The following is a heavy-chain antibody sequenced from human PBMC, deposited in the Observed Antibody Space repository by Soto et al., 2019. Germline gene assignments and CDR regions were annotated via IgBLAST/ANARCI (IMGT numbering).Heavy chain of an antibody. CDR2: MDWDDDT. CDR3: ARIRVMTTILGVSVYYYGMDV. Sequence: SGPTLVNPTQTLTLTCTFSGFSLSTRGMCVSWIHQPPGKALVWLALMDWDDDTCFITSLKTRLTTSKNTTKNRVGHTMTNMDPVDTATFYCARIRVMTTILGVSVYYYGMDVCGQGTTVTVSS. J-gene: IGHJ6*02. V-gene: IGHV2-70*01. D-gene: IGHD3-9*01. CDR1: GFSLSTRGMC.